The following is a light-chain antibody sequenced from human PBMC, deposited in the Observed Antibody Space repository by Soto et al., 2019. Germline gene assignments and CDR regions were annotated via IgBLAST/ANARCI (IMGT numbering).Light chain of an antibody. CDR3: RHYNSYPIT. Sequence: DIQMTQSPSTLSASVGDRVTITCRASQSISSWLARYQQKPGKAPKLLIHEASYLESGVSSRFSGSGSGTEFTLTISSLQPDDFATYYCRHYNSYPITFGQGTRLEIK. V-gene: IGKV1-5*03. CDR1: QSISSW. J-gene: IGKJ5*01. CDR2: EAS.